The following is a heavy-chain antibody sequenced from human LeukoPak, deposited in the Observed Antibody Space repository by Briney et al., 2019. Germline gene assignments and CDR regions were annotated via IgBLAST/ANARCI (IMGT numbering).Heavy chain of an antibody. Sequence: GGSLRLSCAASGFTFSSYSMNWVRQAPGKGLEWVSSISSSSYIYYADSVKGRFTISRDNAKNSLYLQMNSLRAEDTAVYYCARDYWGAVKANWFDPWGQGTLVTVSS. D-gene: IGHD7-27*01. CDR1: GFTFSSYS. CDR2: ISSSSYI. CDR3: ARDYWGAVKANWFDP. J-gene: IGHJ5*02. V-gene: IGHV3-21*01.